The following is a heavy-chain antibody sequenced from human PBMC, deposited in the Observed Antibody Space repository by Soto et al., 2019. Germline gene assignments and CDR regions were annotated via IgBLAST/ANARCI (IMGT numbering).Heavy chain of an antibody. CDR2: ITAGNGKT. V-gene: IGHV1-3*05. CDR3: ARGLVDYSNLAF. Sequence: QVQLVQSGAAENKPGASVKISCKASGYTFTTYALHWVRQAPGQQGQRLEWLGRITAGNGKTTYSQKFQDRVTITRDAFATTAYMELSRLTSEDTAVYYCARGLVDYSNLAFWGQGTLVTVSS. D-gene: IGHD6-13*01. J-gene: IGHJ4*02. CDR1: GYTFTTYA.